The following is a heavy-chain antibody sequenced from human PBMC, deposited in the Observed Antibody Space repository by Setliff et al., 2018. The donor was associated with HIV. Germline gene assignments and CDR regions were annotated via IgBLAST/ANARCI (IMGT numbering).Heavy chain of an antibody. CDR1: GGSFSGNY. J-gene: IGHJ5*01. V-gene: IGHV4-34*01. Sequence: PSETLSLTCAVYGGSFSGNYWTWIRQPPGKGLEWIGEINHRGTTKYNPSLKSRVTISKDTSKNQLSLRLTSATVADTAVYYCARGFEGYCSGATCHWLDSWGQGTLVTVSS. D-gene: IGHD2-15*01. CDR3: ARGFEGYCSGATCHWLDS. CDR2: INHRGTT.